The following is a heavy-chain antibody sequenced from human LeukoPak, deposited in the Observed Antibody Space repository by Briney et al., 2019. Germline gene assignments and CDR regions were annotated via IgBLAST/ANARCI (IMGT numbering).Heavy chain of an antibody. Sequence: ASVKVSCKASGYTFTNYAINWVRQVPGQGLEWMGWINTNTGNPTYAQGFTGRFVFSLDTSVSTTYLQISSLKAEDTAVYYCARDPGDDIAVPGDPWGQETLVTVSS. D-gene: IGHD2-2*01. V-gene: IGHV7-4-1*02. CDR3: ARDPGDDIAVPGDP. J-gene: IGHJ5*02. CDR1: GYTFTNYA. CDR2: INTNTGNP.